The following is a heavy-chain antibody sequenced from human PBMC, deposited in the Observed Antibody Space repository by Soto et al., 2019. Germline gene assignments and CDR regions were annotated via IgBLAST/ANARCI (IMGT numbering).Heavy chain of an antibody. CDR2: IYDSGST. CDR3: ATSGNYYVSRGYHYYYYGMDV. V-gene: IGHV4-4*02. J-gene: IGHJ6*02. Sequence: QVPLQESGPGLVKPSGTLSLTCAVSGGSISSSNWWSWVRPPPGKGLEWLGEIYDSGSTNYNPSLKRLVTLSVDKSKNQFSLRVSSVTAADTAVYYCATSGNYYVSRGYHYYYYGMDVWCQGTTVSVSS. D-gene: IGHD3-22*01. CDR1: GGSISSSNW.